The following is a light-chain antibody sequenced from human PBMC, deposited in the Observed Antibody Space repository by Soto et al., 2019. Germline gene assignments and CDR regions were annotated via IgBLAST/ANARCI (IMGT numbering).Light chain of an antibody. CDR2: GAS. V-gene: IGKV3-20*01. CDR1: QSVSSRW. Sequence: EIVLTQSPGTLSLSPGEGATLSCRASQSVSSRWLVWYQQKPGQAPRLLIYGASSRATGIPDRFSGSGSGTDFTLTISRPEPEDFAVYYCQQYGSSPNTFGQGTKVEMK. J-gene: IGKJ2*01. CDR3: QQYGSSPNT.